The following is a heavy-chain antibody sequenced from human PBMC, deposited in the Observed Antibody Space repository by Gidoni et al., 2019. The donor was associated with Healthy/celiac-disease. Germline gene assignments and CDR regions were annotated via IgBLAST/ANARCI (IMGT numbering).Heavy chain of an antibody. CDR3: ARDGGRELTDAFDI. V-gene: IGHV3-21*01. D-gene: IGHD1-26*01. J-gene: IGHJ3*02. Sequence: EVQLVESGGGRVKPGGSLRLPCAASGSTFGSYCMNWVRQAPGKGREWVSSISSSSSYIYYADSVKCRFTISRDNAKNSLYLQMNSLRAEDTAVYYCARDGGRELTDAFDIWGQGTMVTVSS. CDR1: GSTFGSYC. CDR2: ISSSSSYI.